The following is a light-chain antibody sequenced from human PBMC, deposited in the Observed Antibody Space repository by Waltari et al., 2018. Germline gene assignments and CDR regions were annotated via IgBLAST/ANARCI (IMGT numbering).Light chain of an antibody. CDR1: QSISKY. V-gene: IGKV1-39*01. CDR2: AAS. CDR3: QQSYSSPLVT. Sequence: DIQMTQSPSSLSASVGDILTISCRASQSISKYLNWYQQKPGKAPKLLIFAASNLQSGVPSRFSGSGSGTDFTLTINSLQPEDFATYFCQQSYSSPLVTFGGGTKVETK. J-gene: IGKJ4*01.